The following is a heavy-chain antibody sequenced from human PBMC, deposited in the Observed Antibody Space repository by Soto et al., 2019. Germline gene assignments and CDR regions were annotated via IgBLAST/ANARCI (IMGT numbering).Heavy chain of an antibody. V-gene: IGHV3-9*01. CDR2: ISWNSGSI. Sequence: GGSLRVSCAASGFTLGNYAMHWVRQAPGKGLEWVPGISWNSGSIGYADSVKGRFTISRDNAKNSLYLQMNSLRAEDTALYYCAKDRGSSWPHRSSFDYWGQGTLVTVS. CDR3: AKDRGSSWPHRSSFDY. D-gene: IGHD6-13*01. CDR1: GFTLGNYA. J-gene: IGHJ4*02.